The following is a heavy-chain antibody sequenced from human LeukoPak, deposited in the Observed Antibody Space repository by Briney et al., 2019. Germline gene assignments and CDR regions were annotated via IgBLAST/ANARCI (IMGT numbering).Heavy chain of an antibody. J-gene: IGHJ4*02. V-gene: IGHV3-30*02. CDR3: AKDDNGPQDN. CDR1: GFTFDNYG. Sequence: GGSLRLSCAASGFTFDNYGMHWVRQAPGKGLEWVALIRYDGIKKFYAGSVKGRFTISRDNSKNTLYLQMNGLRLEDTALYYCAKDDNGPQDNWGQGTLVTVSP. D-gene: IGHD1-14*01. CDR2: IRYDGIKK.